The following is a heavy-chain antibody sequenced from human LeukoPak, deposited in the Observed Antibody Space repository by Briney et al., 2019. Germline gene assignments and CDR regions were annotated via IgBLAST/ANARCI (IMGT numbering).Heavy chain of an antibody. Sequence: EASVKVSCKASGYTFTGYYMHWVRQAPGQGLEWMGWVNPNSGGTNFAQKFRGRVTMTRDTSISTAYMELSRLRSDDTAVYFCARDREYRSSSYPLDYWGQGTLVTVSS. J-gene: IGHJ4*02. CDR3: ARDREYRSSSYPLDY. CDR2: VNPNSGGT. V-gene: IGHV1-2*02. CDR1: GYTFTGYY. D-gene: IGHD6-6*01.